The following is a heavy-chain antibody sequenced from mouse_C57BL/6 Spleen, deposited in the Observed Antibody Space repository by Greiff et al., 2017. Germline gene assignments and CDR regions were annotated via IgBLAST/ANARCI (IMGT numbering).Heavy chain of an antibody. J-gene: IGHJ2*01. CDR3: ARALYYYGSSYDFDY. CDR2: IYPGDGDT. V-gene: IGHV1-82*01. CDR1: GYEFSSSW. Sequence: VQLQESGPELVKPGASVKISCKASGYEFSSSWLNWVKKRPGKGLEWIGRIYPGDGDTNSNGKFKGKATLTADKSSSTAYMQLSSLTSEDSAVYFCARALYYYGSSYDFDYWGQGTTLTVSS. D-gene: IGHD1-1*01.